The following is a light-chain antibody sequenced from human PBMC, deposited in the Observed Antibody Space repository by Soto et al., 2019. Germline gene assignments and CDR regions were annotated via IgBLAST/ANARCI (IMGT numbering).Light chain of an antibody. CDR1: QSISTY. J-gene: IGKJ2*01. V-gene: IGKV1-39*01. CDR2: AAS. CDR3: QQSYSTPQT. Sequence: DIQMTQSPSSLSASVGDRVIITCRASQSISTYLNWYQHKPGKAPNLLIYAASSLQSGVPSRFSGSGSGTDFTLTISSLQHEDFATYYCQQSYSTPQTFGQGTKMEIK.